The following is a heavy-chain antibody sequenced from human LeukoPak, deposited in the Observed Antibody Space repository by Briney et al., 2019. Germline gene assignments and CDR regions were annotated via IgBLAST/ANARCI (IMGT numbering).Heavy chain of an antibody. CDR2: ISGSGGST. CDR3: AKAASYYYDSSGYLNWFDP. CDR1: GFTFSSYA. J-gene: IGHJ5*02. Sequence: PGGSLRLSCAASGFTFSSYAMSWVRQAPGKGLEWVSGISGSGGSTSYADSVKGRFTISRDNSKNTLYLQMNSLRAEDTAVYYCAKAASYYYDSSGYLNWFDPWGQGTLVTVSS. V-gene: IGHV3-23*01. D-gene: IGHD3-22*01.